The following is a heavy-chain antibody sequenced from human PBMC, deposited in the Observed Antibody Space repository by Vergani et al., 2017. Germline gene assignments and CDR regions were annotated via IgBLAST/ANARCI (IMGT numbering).Heavy chain of an antibody. CDR2: INHSGST. V-gene: IGHV4-39*07. J-gene: IGHJ6*03. D-gene: IGHD6-6*01. CDR3: ARGRGRLVQYYYYMDV. CDR1: GGSMSSGSSY. Sequence: QVQLQESGPGLVRPSQTLSLICTVSGGSMSSGSSYWSWIRQPPGKGLEWIGEINHSGSTNYNPSLKSRVTISVDTSKNQFSLKLSSVTAADTAVYYCARGRGRLVQYYYYMDVWGKGTTVTVSS.